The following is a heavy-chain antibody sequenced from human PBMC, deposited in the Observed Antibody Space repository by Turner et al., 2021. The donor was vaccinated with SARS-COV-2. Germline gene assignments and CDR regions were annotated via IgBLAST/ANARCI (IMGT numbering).Heavy chain of an antibody. CDR2: IISIFGTV. Sequence: QVQLVQSGAGVNKPGSSVTVSCKASGGTFSSYAITWVRQALGQGLEWMGGIISIFGTVNYAQKFQGRVTINADKLTRTAYMELSSLRFEDTSVYYCARYYCDYPLGYWGQGTPVTVSS. CDR3: ARYYCDYPLGY. V-gene: IGHV1-69*06. CDR1: GGTFSSYA. J-gene: IGHJ4*02. D-gene: IGHD4-17*01.